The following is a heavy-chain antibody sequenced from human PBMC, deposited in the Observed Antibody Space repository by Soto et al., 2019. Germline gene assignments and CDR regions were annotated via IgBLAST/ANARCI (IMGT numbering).Heavy chain of an antibody. Sequence: QVQLVQSGAEVKKPGASVKVSCKASGYTFTSYGISWLRQAPGQGLEWMGWISAYNGNTNYAQKLQGRITMTTDTPTSTAYMELRSLRSDDTAVYYCARDRAERVGADGLDYWGQGTLVGVSS. CDR3: ARDRAERVGADGLDY. J-gene: IGHJ4*02. V-gene: IGHV1-18*01. D-gene: IGHD1-26*01. CDR1: GYTFTSYG. CDR2: ISAYNGNT.